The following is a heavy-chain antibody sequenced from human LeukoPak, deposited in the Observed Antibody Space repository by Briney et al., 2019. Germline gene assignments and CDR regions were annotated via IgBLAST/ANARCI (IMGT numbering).Heavy chain of an antibody. Sequence: GGSLRLSCAASGFTFSRYWMSWVRQAPGKGLEWVANINQDGSVIYYVDSVKGRFTISRDNAKNSLSLQINSLRVEDTAVYYCARIGYTSSSNDYWGQGTLVTVSS. CDR2: INQDGSVI. D-gene: IGHD2-15*01. J-gene: IGHJ4*02. V-gene: IGHV3-7*01. CDR1: GFTFSRYW. CDR3: ARIGYTSSSNDY.